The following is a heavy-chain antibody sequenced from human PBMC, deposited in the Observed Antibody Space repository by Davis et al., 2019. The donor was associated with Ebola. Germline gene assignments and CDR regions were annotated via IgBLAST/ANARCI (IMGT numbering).Heavy chain of an antibody. CDR3: ATDDGYCGSTNCFDNAFDI. CDR2: VSHSEREK. V-gene: IGHV3-30*04. Sequence: GESLKISCAASGFTFSNYAMHWVRQAPGRGLEWVAVVSHSEREKFYADSVKGRFTISRDNSENTLYLQMNSLTADDTAVYYCATDDGYCGSTNCFDNAFDIWGQGTEVTVSS. CDR1: GFTFSNYA. D-gene: IGHD2-2*01. J-gene: IGHJ3*02.